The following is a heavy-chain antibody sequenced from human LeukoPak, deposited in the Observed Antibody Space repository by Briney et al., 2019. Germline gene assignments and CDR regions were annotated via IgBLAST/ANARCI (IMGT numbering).Heavy chain of an antibody. CDR1: GGSISSGSYY. CDR2: IYTSGST. CDR3: ARDGSGDFWSGYYVDNWFDP. D-gene: IGHD3-3*01. V-gene: IGHV4-61*02. Sequence: PSQTLSLTCTVSGGSISSGSYYWSWIRQPAGKGLEWIGRIYTSGSTNYNPSLKSRVTISVDTSKNQFSLKLSSVTAADTAVYYCARDGSGDFWSGYYVDNWFDPWGQGTLVTVSS. J-gene: IGHJ5*02.